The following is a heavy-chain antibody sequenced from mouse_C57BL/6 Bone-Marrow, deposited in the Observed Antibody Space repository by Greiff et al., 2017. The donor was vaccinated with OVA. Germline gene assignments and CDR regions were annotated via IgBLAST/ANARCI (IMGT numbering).Heavy chain of an antibody. CDR2: IHPNSGST. CDR1: GYTFTSYW. Sequence: VQLQQPGAELVKPGASVKLSCKASGYTFTSYWMHWVKQRPGQGLEWIGMIHPNSGSTKYNEKFKSKATLTVDKSSSTAYMQLSSLTSEDSAVYYCARSIYGNYDWFAYWGQGTLVTVSA. D-gene: IGHD2-1*01. J-gene: IGHJ3*01. V-gene: IGHV1-64*01. CDR3: ARSIYGNYDWFAY.